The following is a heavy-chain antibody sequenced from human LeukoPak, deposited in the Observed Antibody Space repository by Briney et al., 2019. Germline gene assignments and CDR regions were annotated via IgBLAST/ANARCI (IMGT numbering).Heavy chain of an antibody. D-gene: IGHD2-15*01. CDR1: GFTFSSYE. J-gene: IGHJ4*02. CDR2: ISSSGSTI. Sequence: GGSLRLSCAASGFTFSSYEMNWVRQAPGKGLEWVSYISSSGSTIYYADSVKGRFTISRDNAKNSLYLQMNSLRAEDTAVYYCARETSGDYGDHWGQGTLVTVSS. CDR3: ARETSGDYGDH. V-gene: IGHV3-48*03.